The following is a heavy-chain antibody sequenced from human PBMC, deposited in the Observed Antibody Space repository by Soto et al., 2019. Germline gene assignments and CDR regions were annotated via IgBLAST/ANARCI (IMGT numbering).Heavy chain of an antibody. J-gene: IGHJ4*02. CDR2: IYYSGST. V-gene: IGHV4-59*01. CDR3: ARWLRPYYFDY. CDR1: GGSISSYY. D-gene: IGHD5-12*01. Sequence: QVQLQESGPGLVKPSETLSLTCTVSGGSISSYYWSWIRQPPGKGLEWIWYIYYSGSTNYNPSLKSRVTISVDTSKNQFSLKLSSVTAADTAVYYCARWLRPYYFDYWGQGTLVTVSS.